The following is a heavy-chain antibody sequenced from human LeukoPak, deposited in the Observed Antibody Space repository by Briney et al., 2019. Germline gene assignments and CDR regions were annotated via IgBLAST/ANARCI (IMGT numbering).Heavy chain of an antibody. D-gene: IGHD3-10*01. J-gene: IGHJ4*02. V-gene: IGHV4-39*01. CDR3: ARHGAYGSGSFIDY. CDR1: GGSISSSSYY. Sequence: SETLSLTCTVSGGSISSSSYYWGWIRQPPGKGLEWIGSIYYSGSTYYNPSLKSRVTISVDTSKNQFSLKLSSVTAADTAVYYCARHGAYGSGSFIDYWGQGTLVTVSS. CDR2: IYYSGST.